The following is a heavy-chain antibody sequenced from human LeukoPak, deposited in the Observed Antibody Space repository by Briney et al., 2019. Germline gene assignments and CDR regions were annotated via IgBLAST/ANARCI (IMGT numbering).Heavy chain of an antibody. J-gene: IGHJ5*02. CDR1: GFTSSTFG. Sequence: GGSLRLSCAASGFTSSTFGMHWVRQAPGTGLEWVAVISYDGNNQYYSDSVKGRFTISRDNSKNTLYLQMNSLRPEDTALYYCAKEHMLRGVIYWFDPWGQGTLVTVSS. CDR2: ISYDGNNQ. CDR3: AKEHMLRGVIYWFDP. D-gene: IGHD3-10*01. V-gene: IGHV3-30*18.